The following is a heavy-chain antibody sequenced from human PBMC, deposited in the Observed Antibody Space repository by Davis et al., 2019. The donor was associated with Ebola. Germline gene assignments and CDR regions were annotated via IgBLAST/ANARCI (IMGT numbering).Heavy chain of an antibody. D-gene: IGHD1-14*01. CDR3: ASPGNRGVDNAFY. J-gene: IGHJ4*02. CDR2: IYPGDSDT. Sequence: PGGSLRLSCRGLGYSFSTYWIGWVRQKPGKGLEWMGIIYPGDSDTRYSPSFQGQVTISVDTSITTAYLQWNNLKASDTAIYFCASPGNRGVDNAFYWGQGTLVTVDS. V-gene: IGHV5-51*01. CDR1: GYSFSTYW.